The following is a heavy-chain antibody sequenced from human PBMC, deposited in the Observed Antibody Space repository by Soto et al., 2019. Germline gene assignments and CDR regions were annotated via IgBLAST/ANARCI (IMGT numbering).Heavy chain of an antibody. V-gene: IGHV4-38-2*01. Sequence: SETLSLTCAVSGYSISSGYYWGWIRQPPGKGLEWIGSIYHSGSTYYNPSLKSRVTISVDTSKNQFSLKLSSVTAADTAVYYCARLGTTVTNFDYWGQGPLVTVST. J-gene: IGHJ4*02. D-gene: IGHD4-17*01. CDR3: ARLGTTVTNFDY. CDR2: IYHSGST. CDR1: GYSISSGYY.